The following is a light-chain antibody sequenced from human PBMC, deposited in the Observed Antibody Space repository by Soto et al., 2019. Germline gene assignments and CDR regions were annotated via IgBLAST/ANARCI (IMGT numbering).Light chain of an antibody. V-gene: IGLV2-23*02. CDR3: CSYAGSTTLGV. CDR2: EVT. Sequence: QSALTQPASVSGSPGQSITISCTGTSSDVGRYNLVSWYQQHPGKAPKLMIYEVTKRPSGVSNRFSASKSGNTASLTISGLQADDEADYYCCSYAGSTTLGVFGGGTKLTVL. CDR1: SSDVGRYNL. J-gene: IGLJ2*01.